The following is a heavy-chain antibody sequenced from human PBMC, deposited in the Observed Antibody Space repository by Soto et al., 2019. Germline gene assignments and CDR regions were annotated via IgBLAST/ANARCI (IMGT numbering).Heavy chain of an antibody. CDR2: IYYSGST. CDR3: ARDYSNYAAYYYYGMDV. D-gene: IGHD4-4*01. CDR1: GGSISSGDYY. J-gene: IGHJ6*02. V-gene: IGHV4-30-4*01. Sequence: SETLSLTCTVSGGSISSGDYYWSWIRQPPGKGLERIGYIYYSGSTYYNPSLKSRVTISVDTSKNQFSLKLSSVTAADTAVYYCARDYSNYAAYYYYGMDVWGQGTTVTVSS.